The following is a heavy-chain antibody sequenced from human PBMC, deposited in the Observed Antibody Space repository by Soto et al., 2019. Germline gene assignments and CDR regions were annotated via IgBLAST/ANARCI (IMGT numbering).Heavy chain of an antibody. V-gene: IGHV1-69*01. CDR1: GGTFSTYA. Sequence: QVQLVQSGAEVKKPGSSVKVSCKASGGTFSTYAISWVRQAPGQGLEWVGGIIPIFGTANYAQKFQGRVTITAAESTSTAYMELSSLRSEDTAVYYCARAAYSYGTAYLSYYYGMDVWGQGTTVTVSS. CDR2: IIPIFGTA. CDR3: ARAAYSYGTAYLSYYYGMDV. D-gene: IGHD5-18*01. J-gene: IGHJ6*02.